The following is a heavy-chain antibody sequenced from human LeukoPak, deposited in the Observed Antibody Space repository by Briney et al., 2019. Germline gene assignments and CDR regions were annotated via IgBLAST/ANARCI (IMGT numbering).Heavy chain of an antibody. Sequence: GRSLRPSCAPSRVTLSRYWMHWVRQAPGKGLVWVSRIYGDGSSTSYADSVKGRFTIPRDNSKNTLYLQMNSLPADDTAVYYCAKEEWLGLSRYGMDVWGQGTTVTVSS. J-gene: IGHJ6*02. CDR3: AKEEWLGLSRYGMDV. D-gene: IGHD6-19*01. CDR1: RVTLSRYW. CDR2: IYGDGSST. V-gene: IGHV3-74*01.